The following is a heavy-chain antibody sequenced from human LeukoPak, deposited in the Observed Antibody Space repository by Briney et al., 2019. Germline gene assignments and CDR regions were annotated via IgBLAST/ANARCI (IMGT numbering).Heavy chain of an antibody. Sequence: ASVKVSCKASGYTFTSYDINWVRQATGQGLEWMGWMDPNSGNTGYAQKFQGRVTITRNTSISTAYMELSSLRSEDTAVYYCARGYSYGYGSLFYWGQGTLVTVSS. D-gene: IGHD5-18*01. CDR3: ARGYSYGYGSLFY. V-gene: IGHV1-8*03. J-gene: IGHJ4*02. CDR2: MDPNSGNT. CDR1: GYTFTSYD.